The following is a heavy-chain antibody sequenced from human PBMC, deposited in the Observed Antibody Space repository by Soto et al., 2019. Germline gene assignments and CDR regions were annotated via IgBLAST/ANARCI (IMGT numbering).Heavy chain of an antibody. Sequence: QVQLVESGGGVVQPGRSLRLSCAASGFTFSSYAMHWVRQAPGKGLEWVAVISYDGSNKYYADSVKGRFTSSRDNSKNTRYLQMNSLRAEDTAVYYCTYDSSGYNGAFDICGQGTMVTVSS. V-gene: IGHV3-30-3*01. CDR2: ISYDGSNK. CDR1: GFTFSSYA. J-gene: IGHJ3*02. D-gene: IGHD3-22*01. CDR3: TYDSSGYNGAFDI.